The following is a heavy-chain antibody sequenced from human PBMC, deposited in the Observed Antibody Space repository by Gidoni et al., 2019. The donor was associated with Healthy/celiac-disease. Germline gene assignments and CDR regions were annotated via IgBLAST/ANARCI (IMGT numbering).Heavy chain of an antibody. CDR3: ATYCSGGSCYEDAFDI. CDR1: GGPFSSYA. D-gene: IGHD2-15*01. CDR2: IIPIFGTA. Sequence: QVQLVQSGAEVKKPGSSVKVSCKASGGPFSSYAISWVRQAPGQGLEWMGGIIPIFGTANYAQKFQGRVTITADESTSTAYMELSSLRSEDTAVYYCATYCSGGSCYEDAFDIWGQGTMVTVSS. J-gene: IGHJ3*02. V-gene: IGHV1-69*01.